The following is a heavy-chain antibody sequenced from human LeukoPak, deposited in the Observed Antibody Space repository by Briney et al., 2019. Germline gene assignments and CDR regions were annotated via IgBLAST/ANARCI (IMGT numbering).Heavy chain of an antibody. J-gene: IGHJ6*03. D-gene: IGHD3-10*01. CDR1: GFTFSSYG. V-gene: IGHV3-23*01. CDR3: AKAPAPLWLGGDYYYYYMDV. CDR2: ISNSGVSS. Sequence: PGGSLRLSCAASGFTFSSYGMSWVRQVPGKGLEWVSGISNSGVSSFYAGSVKGRFTISRDNSKNTLYLQMNSLRAEDTAVYYCAKAPAPLWLGGDYYYYYMDVWGKGTTVTVSS.